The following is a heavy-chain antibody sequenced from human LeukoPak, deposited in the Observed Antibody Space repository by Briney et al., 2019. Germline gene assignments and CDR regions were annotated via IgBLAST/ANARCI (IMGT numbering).Heavy chain of an antibody. CDR3: AKDSPRPNTGLPVFDY. CDR1: GFTFSSYA. CDR2: ISGSGGST. D-gene: IGHD5-12*01. Sequence: GGSLRLSCAASGFTFSSYAMSWVRQAPGKGLEWVSAISGSGGSTYYADSVKGRFTISRDNSKNTLYLQMNSLRAEDTAVYYCAKDSPRPNTGLPVFDYWGQGTLVTVSS. V-gene: IGHV3-23*01. J-gene: IGHJ4*02.